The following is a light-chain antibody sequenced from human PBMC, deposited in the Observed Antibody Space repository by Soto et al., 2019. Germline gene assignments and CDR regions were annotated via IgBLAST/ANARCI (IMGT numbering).Light chain of an antibody. CDR2: HAT. CDR1: SSDIGHYDY. J-gene: IGLJ1*01. CDR3: YSLTSSHSCV. Sequence: QSVLPQVASVSGSPGQSITISCTRTSSDIGHYDYVSWYQQHPGKAPKLMIYHATYLPKGVSNLNPRSKSGNSASLTTYWLHADAKADYYCYSLTSSHSCVFGSGTKV. V-gene: IGLV2-14*03.